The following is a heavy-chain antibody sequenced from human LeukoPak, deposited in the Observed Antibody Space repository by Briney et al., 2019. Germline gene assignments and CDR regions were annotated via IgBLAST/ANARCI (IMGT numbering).Heavy chain of an antibody. J-gene: IGHJ4*02. V-gene: IGHV4-34*01. CDR3: ARTSGSYPHGPFDY. CDR1: GGSFSDYY. CDR2: INHSGST. D-gene: IGHD1-26*01. Sequence: SETLSLTCAVYGGSFSDYYWSWIRQPPGRGLEWIGEINHSGSTNYSPSLKSRVTILLDTSKNQFSVKLSSVTAADTAVYYCARTSGSYPHGPFDYWGQGTLVTVSS.